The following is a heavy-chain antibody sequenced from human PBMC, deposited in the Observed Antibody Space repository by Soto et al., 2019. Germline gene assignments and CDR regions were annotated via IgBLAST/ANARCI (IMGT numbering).Heavy chain of an antibody. V-gene: IGHV3-9*01. CDR1: GFTFDDYA. J-gene: IGHJ5*02. CDR3: AKGMSAAGTIFAFDP. CDR2: ISWNSGSI. Sequence: EVQLVESGGGLVQPGRSLRLSCAASGFTFDDYAMHWVRQAPGKGLEWVSGISWNSGSIGYADSVKGRFTISRDNAKNSLYLQMNSLRAEDTALYYCAKGMSAAGTIFAFDPWGHGTLVTVSS. D-gene: IGHD6-13*01.